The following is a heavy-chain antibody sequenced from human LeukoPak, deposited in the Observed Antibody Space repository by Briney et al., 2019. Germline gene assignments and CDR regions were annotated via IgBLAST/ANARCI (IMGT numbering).Heavy chain of an antibody. J-gene: IGHJ6*02. CDR1: GYTFTGYY. CDR3: AREGCSSTSCYDSEDYYYGMDV. V-gene: IGHV1-2*02. D-gene: IGHD2-2*01. CDR2: INPNSGGT. Sequence: APVKVSCKASGYTFTGYYMHWVRQAPGQGLEWMGWINPNSGGTNYAQKFQGRVTMTRDTSISAAYMELSRLRSDDTAVYYCAREGCSSTSCYDSEDYYYGMDVWGQGTTVTVSS.